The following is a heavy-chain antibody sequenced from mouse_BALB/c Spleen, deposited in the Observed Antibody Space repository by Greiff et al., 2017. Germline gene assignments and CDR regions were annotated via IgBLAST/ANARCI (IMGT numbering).Heavy chain of an antibody. J-gene: IGHJ1*01. CDR2: INSNGGST. CDR1: GFTFSSYG. V-gene: IGHV5-6-3*01. Sequence: EVQRVESGGGLVQPGGSLKLSCAASGFTFSSYGMSWVRQTPDKRLELVATINSNGGSTYYPDSVKGRFTISRDNAKNTLYLQMSSLKSEDTAMYYCAREGGYCFYWYFDVWGAGTTVTVSS. CDR3: AREGGYCFYWYFDV. D-gene: IGHD1-1*02.